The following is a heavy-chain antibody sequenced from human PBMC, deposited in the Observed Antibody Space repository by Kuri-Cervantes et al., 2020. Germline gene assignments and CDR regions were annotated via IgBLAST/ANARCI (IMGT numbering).Heavy chain of an antibody. CDR3: AREDGRDYADDYYFDY. Sequence: SVKVSCKASGGTFSSYAISWVRQAPGQGLEWMGGIIPIFGTANYAQKFQGRVTMTRDTSTSTVYMELSSLRSEDTAVYYCAREDGRDYADDYYFDYWGQGTLVTVSS. J-gene: IGHJ4*02. CDR2: IIPIFGTA. CDR1: GGTFSSYA. V-gene: IGHV1-69*05. D-gene: IGHD4-17*01.